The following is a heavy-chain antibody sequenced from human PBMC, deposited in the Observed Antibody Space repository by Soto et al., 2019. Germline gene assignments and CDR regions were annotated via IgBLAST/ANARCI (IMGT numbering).Heavy chain of an antibody. Sequence: GESLKISCHGSGYSFTIYWISLVLQMPGKGLDWMGRIDPSDSYTNYSPSFQGHVTISADKSISTAYLQWSSLKASDTAMYYCARQGEYSSSPYYYYYGMDVWGQGTTVTVSS. D-gene: IGHD6-13*01. V-gene: IGHV5-10-1*01. CDR1: GYSFTIYW. CDR2: IDPSDSYT. CDR3: ARQGEYSSSPYYYYYGMDV. J-gene: IGHJ6*02.